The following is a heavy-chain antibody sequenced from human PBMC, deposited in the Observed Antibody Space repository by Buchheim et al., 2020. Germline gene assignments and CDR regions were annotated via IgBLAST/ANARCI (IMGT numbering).Heavy chain of an antibody. Sequence: QVQLVESGGGVVQPGRSLRLSCAASGFTFSSYGMHWVRQAPGKGLEWVAFIRYDGSNKYYADSVKGRFTISRDNSKNTLYLQMISLRAEDTAVYYCAKDSGHDSSVYYYYGMDVWGQGTT. J-gene: IGHJ6*02. CDR1: GFTFSSYG. CDR2: IRYDGSNK. D-gene: IGHD3-22*01. V-gene: IGHV3-30*02. CDR3: AKDSGHDSSVYYYYGMDV.